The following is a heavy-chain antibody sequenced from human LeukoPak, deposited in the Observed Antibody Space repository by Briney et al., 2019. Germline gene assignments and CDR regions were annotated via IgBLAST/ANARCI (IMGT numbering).Heavy chain of an antibody. CDR1: GLTVNRNV. V-gene: IGHV3-66*01. J-gene: IGHJ6*03. Sequence: VQPGGSLRLSCVPSGLTVNRNVMSWVRQAPGKGLEWVSLIYSDDRAFYADSVKGRFTISRNKSRNALFLQMSSLKPEDTAIYYCARDLAGFEEPRYYYYMDVWGKGTTVTVSS. CDR2: IYSDDRA. CDR3: ARDLAGFEEPRYYYYMDV. D-gene: IGHD3-9*01.